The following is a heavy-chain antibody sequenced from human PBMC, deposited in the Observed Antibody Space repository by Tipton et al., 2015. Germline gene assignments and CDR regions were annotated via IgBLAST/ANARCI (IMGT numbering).Heavy chain of an antibody. CDR1: GYSFTGYW. D-gene: IGHD3-16*02. CDR3: ARQGDCVWGTCRCPYYFDY. V-gene: IGHV5-51*01. Sequence: QLVQSGAEVKKPGESLKISCKGSGYSFTGYWIGWVRQMPGKGLEWMGIIFPGDSDTRYSPSFQGQVTISADKSISTAYLRWSSMKASDTAMYCCARQGDCVWGTCRCPYYFDYWGQGTLLTFSS. CDR2: IFPGDSDT. J-gene: IGHJ4*02.